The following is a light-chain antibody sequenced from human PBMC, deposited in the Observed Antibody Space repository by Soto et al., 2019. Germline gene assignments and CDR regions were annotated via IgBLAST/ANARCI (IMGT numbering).Light chain of an antibody. CDR1: QTVRSNY. CDR2: GVS. Sequence: DIVLTQSPGTLSLSPGERAILSCRATQTVRSNYLAWYQQKSGQAPRLLIYGVSSRATDIPERFSGSGSGTDFTLTISRLEPEDFAVYYCQQYTRSPFTFGQGTKLEI. J-gene: IGKJ2*01. V-gene: IGKV3-20*01. CDR3: QQYTRSPFT.